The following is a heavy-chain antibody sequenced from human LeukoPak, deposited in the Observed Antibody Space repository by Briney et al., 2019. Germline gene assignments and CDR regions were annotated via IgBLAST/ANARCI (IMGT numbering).Heavy chain of an antibody. CDR3: ARVMRSRYYYDSSGLNPGY. D-gene: IGHD3-22*01. CDR2: MNPNSGNT. Sequence: GASVKVSCKASGYTFTSYDINWVRQATGQGLEWMGWMNPNSGNTGYARKFQGRVTMTRNTSISTAYMELSSLRSEDTAVYYCARVMRSRYYYDSSGLNPGYWGQGTLVTVSS. V-gene: IGHV1-8*01. J-gene: IGHJ4*02. CDR1: GYTFTSYD.